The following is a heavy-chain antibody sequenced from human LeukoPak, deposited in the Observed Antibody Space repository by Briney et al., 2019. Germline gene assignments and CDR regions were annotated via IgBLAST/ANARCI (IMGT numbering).Heavy chain of an antibody. J-gene: IGHJ4*02. V-gene: IGHV3-21*01. CDR2: ISSSSSYI. Sequence: GGSLRLSCAASGFTFSSYSMNWVRQAPGKGLEWVSSISSSSSYIYYADSAKGRFTISRDNAKNSLYLQMNSLRAEDTAVYYCARDLSSSSWFRRGAFDYWGQGTLVTVSS. CDR1: GFTFSSYS. CDR3: ARDLSSSSWFRRGAFDY. D-gene: IGHD6-13*01.